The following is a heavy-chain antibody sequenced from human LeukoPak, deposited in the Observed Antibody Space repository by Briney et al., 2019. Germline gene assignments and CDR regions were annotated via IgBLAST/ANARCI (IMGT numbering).Heavy chain of an antibody. J-gene: IGHJ6*03. Sequence: PGGSLRLSCAASGFTFSSYSMNWVRQAPGKGLEWVSSISSSSSYIYYADSVKGRFTISRDNAKNSLYLQMNSLRAEDTAVYYCARDGGYDFWSGYYIRGYMDVWGKGTTVTVSS. V-gene: IGHV3-21*01. CDR1: GFTFSSYS. D-gene: IGHD3-3*01. CDR2: ISSSSSYI. CDR3: ARDGGYDFWSGYYIRGYMDV.